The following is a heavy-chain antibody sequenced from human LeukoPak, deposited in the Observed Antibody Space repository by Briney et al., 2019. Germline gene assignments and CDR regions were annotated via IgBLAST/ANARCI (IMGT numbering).Heavy chain of an antibody. CDR1: GFTFSSYW. J-gene: IGHJ4*02. Sequence: GGSLRLSCAASGFTFSSYWMSWVRQAPGKGLEWVANIKQDGSEKYYVDSVKGQFTISRDNAKNSLYLQMNSLRAEATAVYYCARARRGYYFDYWGQGTLVTVSS. D-gene: IGHD3-16*01. CDR3: ARARRGYYFDY. CDR2: IKQDGSEK. V-gene: IGHV3-7*01.